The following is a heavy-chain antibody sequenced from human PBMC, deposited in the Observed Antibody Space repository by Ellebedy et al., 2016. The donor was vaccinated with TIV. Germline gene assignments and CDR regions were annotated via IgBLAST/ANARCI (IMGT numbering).Heavy chain of an antibody. D-gene: IGHD2-21*02. CDR2: ISDMDSRT. Sequence: GGSLRLXXAASGFTFRIYALSWVRQAPGKGLEWVSTISDMDSRTYYADSVKGRFTISRDNSKNTQYLQMDSLRAEDTAIYYCTKVNWGGDRLHFDDWGQGTLVTVSS. CDR1: GFTFRIYA. J-gene: IGHJ4*02. V-gene: IGHV3-23*01. CDR3: TKVNWGGDRLHFDD.